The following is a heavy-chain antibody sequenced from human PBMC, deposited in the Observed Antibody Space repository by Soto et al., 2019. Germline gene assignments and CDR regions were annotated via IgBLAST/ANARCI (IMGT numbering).Heavy chain of an antibody. CDR3: AANREPSGYDNYYGMDV. J-gene: IGHJ6*02. Sequence: QVQLVQSGAEVKKPGASVKVSCKASGYTFTSYDINWVRQATGQGLEWMGWMNPNSGNTGNAQKFQGRVTMTRNTSISTAYMELSSLRSEDTAVYYCAANREPSGYDNYYGMDVWGQGTTVTVSS. CDR2: MNPNSGNT. CDR1: GYTFTSYD. D-gene: IGHD5-12*01. V-gene: IGHV1-8*01.